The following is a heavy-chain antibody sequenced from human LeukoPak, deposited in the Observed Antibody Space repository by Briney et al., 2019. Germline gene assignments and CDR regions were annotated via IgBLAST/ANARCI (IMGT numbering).Heavy chain of an antibody. CDR1: GFTFSTYA. CDR3: ARDLTTSDN. Sequence: GGSLRLSCAASGFTFSTYAMSWVRQAPGKGLEWVSGLTGGGGGTSYADSVKGRFTISRDNAKNTLYLQMNSLRDEDTALYYCARDLTTSDNWGQGTLVTVSS. D-gene: IGHD1/OR15-1a*01. V-gene: IGHV3-23*01. CDR2: LTGGGGGT. J-gene: IGHJ4*02.